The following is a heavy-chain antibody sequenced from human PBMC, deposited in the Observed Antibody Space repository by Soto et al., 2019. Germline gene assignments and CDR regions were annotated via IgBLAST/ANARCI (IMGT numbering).Heavy chain of an antibody. J-gene: IGHJ4*01. CDR3: ARGGSSSFPFDY. V-gene: IGHV4-4*07. CDR1: GGSIISYY. D-gene: IGHD1-26*01. Sequence: QEQLQESGPGLVKPSETLSLTCTVSGGSIISYYWSWIRQPAGKGLEWIGRIYPSGGTNYSPSLNSRVIMSVDTSKNQFSLPLKSVTAADTAVYYCARGGSSSFPFDYWGQGTVVTLSP. CDR2: IYPSGGT.